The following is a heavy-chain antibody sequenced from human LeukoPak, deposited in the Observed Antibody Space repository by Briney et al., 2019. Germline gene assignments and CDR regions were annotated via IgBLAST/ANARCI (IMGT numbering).Heavy chain of an antibody. CDR3: AGWSLGGMSSGLLEYFQH. CDR1: GFTFSSYS. Sequence: GGSLRLSCAASGFTFSSYSMNWVRQAPGKGLEWVSSISSSSSYIYYADSVKGRFTISRDNAKNSLYLQMNSLRAEDTAVYYCAGWSLGGMSSGLLEYFQHWGQGTLVTVSS. V-gene: IGHV3-21*01. J-gene: IGHJ1*01. CDR2: ISSSSSYI. D-gene: IGHD3-22*01.